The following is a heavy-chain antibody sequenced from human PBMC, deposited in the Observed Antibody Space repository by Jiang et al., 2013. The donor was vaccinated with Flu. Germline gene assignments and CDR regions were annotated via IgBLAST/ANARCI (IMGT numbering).Heavy chain of an antibody. CDR2: IHYSGST. J-gene: IGHJ5*02. CDR1: GGSINSGNYY. CDR3: GRQSPVSFWFDP. Sequence: GSGLVKPSQTLSLTCTVSGGSINSGNYYWAWIRRHPGKGLEWIGYIHYSGSTYYNPSLKSRVSISIDTSKNQFSLKLTSVTAADTAVYFCGRQSPVSFWFDPWAREPWSPSPQ. V-gene: IGHV4-31*03.